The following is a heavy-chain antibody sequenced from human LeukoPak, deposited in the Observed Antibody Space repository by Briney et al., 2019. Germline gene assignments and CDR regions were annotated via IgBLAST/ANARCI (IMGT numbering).Heavy chain of an antibody. J-gene: IGHJ3*01. CDR1: GLTFSDSY. CDR2: MTNGGYIT. V-gene: IGHV3-11*01. Sequence: GGSLRLSCVASGLTFSDSYMSWIRQAPGKGLEWVAFMTNGGYITKYADSVKGRFTISRDNAKNSLYLQMDSLRGDDTAVYYCARGGERYAFDVWGRGTVVTISP. CDR3: ARGGERYAFDV.